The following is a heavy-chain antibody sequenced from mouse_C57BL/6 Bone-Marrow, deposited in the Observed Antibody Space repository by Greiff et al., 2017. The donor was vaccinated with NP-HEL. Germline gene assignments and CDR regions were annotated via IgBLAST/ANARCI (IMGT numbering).Heavy chain of an antibody. CDR3: ARDYYGSSPYYFDY. D-gene: IGHD1-1*01. CDR2: IYPGDGDT. Sequence: LVESGPELVKPGASVKISCKASGYAFSSSWMNWVKQRPGKGLEWIGRIYPGDGDTNYNGKFKGKATLTADKSSSTAYMQLSSLTSEDSAVYFCARDYYGSSPYYFDYWGQGTTLTVSS. J-gene: IGHJ2*01. V-gene: IGHV1-82*01. CDR1: GYAFSSSW.